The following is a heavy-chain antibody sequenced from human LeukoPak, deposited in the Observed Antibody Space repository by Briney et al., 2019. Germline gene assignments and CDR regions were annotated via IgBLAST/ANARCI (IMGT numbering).Heavy chain of an antibody. CDR2: INTDGSST. V-gene: IGHV3-74*01. CDR1: VFTFRIYW. CDR3: ARGPHGEYFLH. Sequence: PGGSLRLSCAASVFTFRIYWMHCVRQAPGKGLVWVSRINTDGSSTTYADSVEGRFTISRDNAKNALYLQMNSLRAEDTAVYYCARGPHGEYFLHWGQGTLVTVSS. J-gene: IGHJ1*01.